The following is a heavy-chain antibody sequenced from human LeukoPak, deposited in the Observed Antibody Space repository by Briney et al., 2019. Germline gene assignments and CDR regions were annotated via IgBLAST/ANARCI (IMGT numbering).Heavy chain of an antibody. CDR1: GGSFSGYY. CDR3: ASPSPKDSSGYWRVFDY. CDR2: INHSGST. V-gene: IGHV4-34*01. J-gene: IGHJ4*02. Sequence: SETLSLTCAVYGGSFSGYYWSWIRQPPGKGLVWIGEINHSGSTNYNPSLKSRVTISVDTSKNQFSLKLSSVTAADTAVYYCASPSPKDSSGYWRVFDYWGQGTLVTVSS. D-gene: IGHD3-22*01.